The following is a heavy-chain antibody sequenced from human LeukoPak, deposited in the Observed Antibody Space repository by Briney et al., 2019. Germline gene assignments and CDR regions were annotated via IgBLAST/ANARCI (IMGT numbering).Heavy chain of an antibody. CDR3: ARDRGSGSYHDY. CDR2: ISSSSSYI. D-gene: IGHD3-10*01. Sequence: PGGSLRLSCAASGFTFSGYSMNWVRQAPGKGLEWVSSISSSSSYIYYADSVKGRFTISRDNAKNSLYLRMNSLRAEDTAVYYCARDRGSGSYHDYWGQGTLVTVSS. CDR1: GFTFSGYS. J-gene: IGHJ4*02. V-gene: IGHV3-21*01.